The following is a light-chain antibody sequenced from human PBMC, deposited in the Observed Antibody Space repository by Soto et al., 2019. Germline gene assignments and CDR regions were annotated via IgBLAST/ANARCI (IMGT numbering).Light chain of an antibody. Sequence: EIVITQSPSTLSVSPGERATLSCRAGQNIHTNLAWYQQKPGQAPRLLFYGASTGATGLPARFSGSGSGTEFTLTISSLQSEDFAVYYCQQYNNWSITFGQGTRLEIK. CDR3: QQYNNWSIT. CDR1: QNIHTN. V-gene: IGKV3-15*01. CDR2: GAS. J-gene: IGKJ5*01.